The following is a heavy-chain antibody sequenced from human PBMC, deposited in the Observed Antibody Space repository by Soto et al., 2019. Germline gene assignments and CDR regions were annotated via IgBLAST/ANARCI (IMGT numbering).Heavy chain of an antibody. CDR3: ARGWLQSNYCDS. J-gene: IGHJ4*02. V-gene: IGHV4-34*01. CDR1: GGSFSCYY. CDR2: INHSGST. D-gene: IGHD5-12*01. Sequence: SETLSLTCAAYGGSFSCYYWSWIRQPPGKGLEWIGEINHSGSTNYNPSLKSRVTISVDTSKNQFSLKLSSVTAADTDVYYCARGWLQSNYCDSWGEGTLVTVSS.